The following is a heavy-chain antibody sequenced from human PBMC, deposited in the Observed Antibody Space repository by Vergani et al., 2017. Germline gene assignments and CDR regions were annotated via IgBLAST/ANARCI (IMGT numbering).Heavy chain of an antibody. CDR2: INPSGGST. Sequence: QVQLVQSGAEVKKPGASVKVSCKASGYTFTSYYMHWVRQPPGQGLEWMGIINPSGGSTSYAQKFQGRVTMTRDTSTSTVYMELSSLRSEDTAVYYCARDSRYCSSNSCYVGRDWFDPWGQGTLVTVSS. J-gene: IGHJ5*02. V-gene: IGHV1-46*01. CDR3: ARDSRYCSSNSCYVGRDWFDP. CDR1: GYTFTSYY. D-gene: IGHD2-2*01.